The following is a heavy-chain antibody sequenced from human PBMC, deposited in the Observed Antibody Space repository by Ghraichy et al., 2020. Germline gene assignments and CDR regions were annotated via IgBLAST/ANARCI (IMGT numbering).Heavy chain of an antibody. CDR2: IYYSGTT. V-gene: IGHV4-39*01. CDR3: ARPSWTHSPYKWFDP. CDR1: GGSISSSSYY. Sequence: SETLSLTCTVSGGSISSSSYYWGWIRQPPGKGLEWIGNIYYSGTTYYNPSLKSRVTISVDTSKNQFSLKLTSVTAADTAVYYCARPSWTHSPYKWFDPWGQGNLVIVSP. J-gene: IGHJ5*02. D-gene: IGHD3/OR15-3a*01.